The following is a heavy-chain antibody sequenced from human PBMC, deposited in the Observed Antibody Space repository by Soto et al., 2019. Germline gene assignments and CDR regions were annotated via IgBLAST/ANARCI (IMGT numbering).Heavy chain of an antibody. CDR1: GFTVSSNY. J-gene: IGHJ4*02. Sequence: EVQLVETGGGLIKPGGALRLSCAASGFTVSSNYMNWVRQAPGKGLEWVSIIYSDATTSYADSVKCRFTISRDNYKNTLHLQMNSLRAEDSAVYYCAILSNWGQGTLVTVSS. CDR2: IYSDATT. D-gene: IGHD6-6*01. V-gene: IGHV3-53*02. CDR3: AILSN.